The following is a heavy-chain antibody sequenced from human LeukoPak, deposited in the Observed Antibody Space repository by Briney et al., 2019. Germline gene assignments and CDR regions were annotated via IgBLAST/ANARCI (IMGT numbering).Heavy chain of an antibody. CDR3: ARVRGSSGWTGTHSY. J-gene: IGHJ4*02. CDR2: INHSGST. D-gene: IGHD6-19*01. V-gene: IGHV4-34*01. Sequence: SETLSLTCAVYGGSFSGYYWSWIRQPPGKGLEWIGEINHSGSTNYNPSLKSRVTISVDTSKNQFSLKLSSVTAADTAVYYCARVRGSSGWTGTHSYWGQGILVTVSS. CDR1: GGSFSGYY.